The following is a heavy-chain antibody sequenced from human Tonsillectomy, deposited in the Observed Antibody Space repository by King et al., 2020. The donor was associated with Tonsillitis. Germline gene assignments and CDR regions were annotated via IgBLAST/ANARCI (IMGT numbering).Heavy chain of an antibody. CDR1: GYSFTSYW. D-gene: IGHD2-15*01. J-gene: IGHJ4*02. V-gene: IGHV5-51*01. CDR3: ARQEYCSGGSCYEIDY. CDR2: IYPGDSDT. Sequence: QLVQSGAEVKKPGESLKISCKGSGYSFTSYWIGWVRQMPGKGLEWMGIIYPGDSDTRYSPSFQGQVTISADKSISTAYLQWSSLKASDTAMYYCARQEYCSGGSCYEIDYWGQGTLVTVSS.